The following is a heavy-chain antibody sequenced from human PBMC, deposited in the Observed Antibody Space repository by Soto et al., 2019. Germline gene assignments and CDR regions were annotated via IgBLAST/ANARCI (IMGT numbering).Heavy chain of an antibody. CDR3: ARRVDWYGAFDI. CDR1: GGSISSYY. J-gene: IGHJ3*02. D-gene: IGHD2-21*01. CDR2: IYYSGST. Sequence: SETLSLTCTVSGGSISSYYWSWIRQPPGKGLEWIGYIYYSGSTNYNPSIKSRVTISVDTSKNQFSLKLSSVTAADTAVYYCARRVDWYGAFDIWGQGTMVTVSS. V-gene: IGHV4-59*08.